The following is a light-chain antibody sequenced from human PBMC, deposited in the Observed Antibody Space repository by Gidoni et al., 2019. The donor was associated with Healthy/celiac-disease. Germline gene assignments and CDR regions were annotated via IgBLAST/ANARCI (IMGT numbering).Light chain of an antibody. CDR2: LNSDGSH. CDR1: SGHSSYA. V-gene: IGLV4-69*01. CDR3: QTWGTGKV. Sequence: QLVLTQSPSASASLGDSVKLTCTLSSGHSSYAIAWHQQQPEKGPRYLMKLNSDGSHSKGDGIPGRFSGSSAGAERYLTISSLQSEDEADYYCQTWGTGKVFGGVTKLTVL. J-gene: IGLJ2*01.